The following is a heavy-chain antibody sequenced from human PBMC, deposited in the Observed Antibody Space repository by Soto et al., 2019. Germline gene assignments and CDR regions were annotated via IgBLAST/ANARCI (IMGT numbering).Heavy chain of an antibody. V-gene: IGHV1-2*02. CDR1: GYTFPDFY. CDR3: ATSTYDDFWSGDF. D-gene: IGHD3-3*01. CDR2: MNPNTGGA. J-gene: IGHJ4*02. Sequence: ALVKVSCKASGYTFPDFYIQWVRQAPGQGFEWMGWMNPNTGGASYAQKFLGRVAMTRDTSISTAYMELSRLSSNDTAVYFCATSTYDDFWSGDFWGQGTLVTVSS.